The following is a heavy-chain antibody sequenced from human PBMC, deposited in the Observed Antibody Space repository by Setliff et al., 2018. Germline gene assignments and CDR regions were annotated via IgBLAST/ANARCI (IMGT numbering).Heavy chain of an antibody. CDR3: ARGAPGRYCSGGSCSYFDY. D-gene: IGHD2-15*01. J-gene: IGHJ4*02. V-gene: IGHV1-8*02. CDR1: GYTFTAYY. Sequence: ASVKVSCKASGYTFTAYYINWVRQATGQGLEWMGWMNPTSGNTGYAQKFQGRVTMTRNTSISTAYMELSSLRSEDTAVYYCARGAPGRYCSGGSCSYFDYWGQGILVTVSS. CDR2: MNPTSGNT.